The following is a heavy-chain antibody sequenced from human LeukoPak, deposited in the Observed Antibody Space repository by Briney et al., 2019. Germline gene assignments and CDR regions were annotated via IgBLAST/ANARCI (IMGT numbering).Heavy chain of an antibody. V-gene: IGHV3-21*01. Sequence: GGSLRLAWAAYGFTFSSYSMNWVRQAPGEGLEWVPSISNSSSYIYYADSVKGRFTISRDNAKNSLYLQMNSLRAEDTAVYYCARDFDYYGSGSYYSLDYWGQGTLVTVSS. D-gene: IGHD3-10*01. CDR2: ISNSSSYI. CDR3: ARDFDYYGSGSYYSLDY. CDR1: GFTFSSYS. J-gene: IGHJ4*02.